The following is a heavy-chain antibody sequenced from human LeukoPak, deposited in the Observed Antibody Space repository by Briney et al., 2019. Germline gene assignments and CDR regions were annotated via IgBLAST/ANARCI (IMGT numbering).Heavy chain of an antibody. CDR2: VKEDGRDK. D-gene: IGHD4-23*01. CDR3: ARDRDDGGFEY. V-gene: IGHV3-7*01. Sequence: PGGSLRLSCAVSGFTFSNYWMRWVRQAPEKGVEWVANVKEDGRDKQYMDSMEGRFTISRDNAKNSLYLQMNSLTVEDTAVYYCARDRDDGGFEYWGQGTLVTVSS. J-gene: IGHJ4*02. CDR1: GFTFSNYW.